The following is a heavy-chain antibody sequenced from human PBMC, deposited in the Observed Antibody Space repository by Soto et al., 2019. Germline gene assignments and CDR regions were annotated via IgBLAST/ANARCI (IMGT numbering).Heavy chain of an antibody. J-gene: IGHJ6*02. D-gene: IGHD2-2*01. CDR2: ISSDGSDT. V-gene: IGHV3-74*01. CDR3: EKAGGVVLPGNVLTPRYYAYYYGVDG. CDR1: GFIFNDYW. Sequence: PGGSLRLSCAASGFIFNDYWMGWVRQVPGKGLVWVSRISSDGSDTSYADSARGRFTISRDNARDTLYLQMNSLGAEDTAEYYCEKAGGVVLPGNVLTPRYYAYYYGVDGWGQGTTVTVSS.